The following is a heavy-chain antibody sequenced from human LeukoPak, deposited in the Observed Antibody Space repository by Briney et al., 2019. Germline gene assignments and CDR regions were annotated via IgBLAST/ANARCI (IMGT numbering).Heavy chain of an antibody. V-gene: IGHV3-48*03. D-gene: IGHD5-24*01. CDR1: GFTFSNYE. Sequence: GGSLRLSCAASGFTFSNYEMHWVRQAPGKGLEWVSYISSSGSDIYYADSVKGRFTISRDNSKNTLYLQMNSLRAEDTAVYYCAKGLYPVEMATVPLDYWGQGTLVTVSS. CDR3: AKGLYPVEMATVPLDY. CDR2: ISSSGSDI. J-gene: IGHJ4*02.